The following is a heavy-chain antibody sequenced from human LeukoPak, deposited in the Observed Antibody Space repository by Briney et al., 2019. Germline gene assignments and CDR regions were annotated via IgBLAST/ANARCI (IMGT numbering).Heavy chain of an antibody. CDR3: ARAAPLHQYYYGSGTVDY. Sequence: PSETLSLTCAVYGGSFSGYYWSWIRQPPGKGLEWIGEIDHSGSTNYNPSLKSRVTISVDTSRNQFSLKLSSVTAADTAVYYCARAAPLHQYYYGSGTVDYWGQGTLVTVSS. D-gene: IGHD3-10*01. CDR2: IDHSGST. CDR1: GGSFSGYY. V-gene: IGHV4-34*01. J-gene: IGHJ4*02.